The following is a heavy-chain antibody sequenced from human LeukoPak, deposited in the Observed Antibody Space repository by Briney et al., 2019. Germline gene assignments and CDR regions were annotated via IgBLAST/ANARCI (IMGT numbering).Heavy chain of an antibody. CDR3: ARVGYNSGWYEY. Sequence: GGSLRLSCAASGFTFSSYAMSWVRQAPGKGLEWVSAISGSGGRTYYADSVKGRFTISRDNSKNTLYLQLNNLRAEDTALYYCARVGYNSGWYEYWGQGTLVTVSS. D-gene: IGHD6-19*01. V-gene: IGHV3-23*01. CDR1: GFTFSSYA. CDR2: ISGSGGRT. J-gene: IGHJ4*02.